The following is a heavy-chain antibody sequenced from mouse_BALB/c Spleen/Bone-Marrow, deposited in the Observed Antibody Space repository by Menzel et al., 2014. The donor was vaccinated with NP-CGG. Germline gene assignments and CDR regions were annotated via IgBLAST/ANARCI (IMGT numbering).Heavy chain of an antibody. Sequence: EVKLVESGGGLVRPGGSRKLSCAASGFTFSSFGMHWVRQAPEKGLEWVAYISSGSSTIYYADTVKGRFTISRDNPKNTLFLQMTSLRSEDTAMYYCTRKGALITHYYAMDYWGQGTSVTVSS. D-gene: IGHD2-4*01. CDR1: GFTFSSFG. V-gene: IGHV5-17*02. CDR2: ISSGSSTI. CDR3: TRKGALITHYYAMDY. J-gene: IGHJ4*01.